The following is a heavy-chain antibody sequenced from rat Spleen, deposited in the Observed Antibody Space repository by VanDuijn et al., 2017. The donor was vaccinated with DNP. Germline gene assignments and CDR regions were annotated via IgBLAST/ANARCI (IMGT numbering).Heavy chain of an antibody. V-gene: IGHV2-1*01. J-gene: IGHJ2*01. CDR3: AVLGRYY. CDR2: IQSGGNT. CDR1: GFSLSSYS. Sequence: QVQLKESGPGLVQPSETLSLTCTVSGFSLSSYSVSWVRQTPGKGLEWMGRIQSGGNTDYYSGLKSRLSISRDTSKSQVFLKMNSVQTEDTAMYFCAVLGRYYWGHGVMVTVSS.